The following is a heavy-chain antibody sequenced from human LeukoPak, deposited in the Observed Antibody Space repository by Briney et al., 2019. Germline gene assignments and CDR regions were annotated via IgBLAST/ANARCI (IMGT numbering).Heavy chain of an antibody. D-gene: IGHD2-2*01. CDR2: IIPILGIA. Sequence: SVKVSCKASGGTFSSYAISWVRQAPGQGLEWMGRIIPILGIANYAQKFQGRVTITADKSTSTAYMELSSLRSEDTAVYYCASSLEYCSSTSCSYYYYGMDVWGQGTTVTVSS. V-gene: IGHV1-69*04. J-gene: IGHJ6*02. CDR3: ASSLEYCSSTSCSYYYYGMDV. CDR1: GGTFSSYA.